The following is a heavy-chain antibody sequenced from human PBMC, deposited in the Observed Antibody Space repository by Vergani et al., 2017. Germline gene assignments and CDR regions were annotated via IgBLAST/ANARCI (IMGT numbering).Heavy chain of an antibody. Sequence: QVQLVQSGAEVKKPGSSVKVSCKASGGTFSSYAISWVRQAPGQGLEWMGGIIPIFGTANYAQKFQGRVTITADESTSTAYMELSSLRSEDTAVYYCARDGYCSSTSCPTLSHYGMDVWGQGTTVTVSS. CDR1: GGTFSSYA. CDR2: IIPIFGTA. V-gene: IGHV1-69*12. CDR3: ARDGYCSSTSCPTLSHYGMDV. D-gene: IGHD2-2*01. J-gene: IGHJ6*02.